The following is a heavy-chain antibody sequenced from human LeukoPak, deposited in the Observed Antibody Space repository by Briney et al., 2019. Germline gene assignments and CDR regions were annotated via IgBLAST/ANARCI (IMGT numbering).Heavy chain of an antibody. CDR3: ARLPSGGTRLDY. D-gene: IGHD2-15*01. CDR1: GFTFSSYS. CDR2: IYYSGTT. J-gene: IGHJ4*02. Sequence: GSLRLSCAASGFTFSSYSMNWVRQPPGKGLEWIGYIYYSGTTNYNPSLKSRVTISVDMSKNQFSLKLSSVTAADTAVYYCARLPSGGTRLDYWGQGTLVTVSS. V-gene: IGHV4-59*08.